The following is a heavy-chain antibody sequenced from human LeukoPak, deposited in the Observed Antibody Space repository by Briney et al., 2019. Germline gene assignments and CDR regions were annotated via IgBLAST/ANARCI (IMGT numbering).Heavy chain of an antibody. CDR1: GFTFSSYS. CDR2: ISSSSSTI. J-gene: IGHJ5*02. Sequence: GGSLTLSCAASGFTFSSYSMNWVRQAPGKGLEWVSYISSSSSTIYYADSVKGRFTISRDNAKNSLYLQMNSLRAEDTAVYYCARGPRDIVVVPAAIGWFDPWGQGTLVTVSS. CDR3: ARGPRDIVVVPAAIGWFDP. V-gene: IGHV3-48*01. D-gene: IGHD2-2*01.